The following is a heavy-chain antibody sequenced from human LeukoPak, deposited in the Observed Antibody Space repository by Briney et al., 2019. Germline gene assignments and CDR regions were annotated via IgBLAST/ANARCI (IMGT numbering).Heavy chain of an antibody. D-gene: IGHD6-13*01. V-gene: IGHV3-30*03. J-gene: IGHJ4*02. Sequence: PGGSLRLSCAASGFTFNSYGMHWVRQVPGKGLEWVAIISYDGTNKYYADSVKGRFTISRDSSKNTLYLQMNSLRPEDTAVYYCAVQRTLWQQVLDHWGQGTLVTVSS. CDR1: GFTFNSYG. CDR2: ISYDGTNK. CDR3: AVQRTLWQQVLDH.